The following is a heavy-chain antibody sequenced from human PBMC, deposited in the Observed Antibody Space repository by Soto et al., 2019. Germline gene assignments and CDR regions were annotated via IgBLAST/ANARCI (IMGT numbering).Heavy chain of an antibody. D-gene: IGHD1-1*01. V-gene: IGHV1-18*01. J-gene: IGHJ5*02. CDR2: ISAYNGNT. CDR3: ARHNSQWPNGFDP. CDR1: GYTFTSYG. Sequence: QVQLVQSGAEVKKPGASVKVSCKASGYTFTSYGISWVRQAPGQGLEWMGWISAYNGNTNYAPKLQGRVTMTTDTSTSRTYMDLRSLRSDDTAVYYCARHNSQWPNGFDPWGQGTMVTAS.